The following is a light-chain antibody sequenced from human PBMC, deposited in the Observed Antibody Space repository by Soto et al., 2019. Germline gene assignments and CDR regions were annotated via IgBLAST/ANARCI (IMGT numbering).Light chain of an antibody. V-gene: IGKV3-20*01. CDR2: DVS. Sequence: EILLTQSPGTLSLSPGERATLSCRASQSINNNYLAWYQQKPGQAPRLLIYDVSSRATGIPDRFSGSGSGTDFTLTISRLEPVDFAVYYCQQYGISPTFGQGTKVEIK. CDR1: QSINNNY. J-gene: IGKJ1*01. CDR3: QQYGISPT.